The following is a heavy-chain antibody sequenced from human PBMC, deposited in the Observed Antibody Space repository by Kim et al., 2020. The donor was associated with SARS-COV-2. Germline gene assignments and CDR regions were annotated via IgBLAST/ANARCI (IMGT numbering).Heavy chain of an antibody. CDR2: ISSSSTDI. J-gene: IGHJ6*04. Sequence: GGSLRLSCAASGFTFNTYTLNWVRQAPGKGLEWVSSISSSSTDIYNADSVKGRFTISRDNAKNSLYLQMNSLRAEDTAVYYCARGGYSHDSKYYYYAMDVGGKGTTVTVSS. D-gene: IGHD5-12*01. CDR3: ARGGYSHDSKYYYYAMDV. V-gene: IGHV3-21*01. CDR1: GFTFNTYT.